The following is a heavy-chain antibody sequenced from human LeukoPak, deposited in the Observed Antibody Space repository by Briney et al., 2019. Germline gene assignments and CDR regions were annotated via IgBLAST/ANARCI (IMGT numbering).Heavy chain of an antibody. Sequence: PGGSLRLSCAASGFTFSTTAMSWVRRAPGKGLEWVSVITGSGGYTNYADSVKGRFTISRDNSKNMMYLQMNSLRDEDTAVYFCSIEGVPGPLNYWGQGTLVTVSS. D-gene: IGHD1-1*01. J-gene: IGHJ4*02. CDR3: SIEGVPGPLNY. V-gene: IGHV3-23*01. CDR1: GFTFSTTA. CDR2: ITGSGGYT.